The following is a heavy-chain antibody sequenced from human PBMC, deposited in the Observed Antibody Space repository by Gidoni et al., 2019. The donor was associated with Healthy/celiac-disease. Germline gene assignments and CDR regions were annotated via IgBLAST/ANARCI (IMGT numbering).Heavy chain of an antibody. V-gene: IGHV3-9*01. CDR2: ISWNSGSI. CDR1: GFTCDESA. D-gene: IGHD3-10*01. J-gene: IGHJ4*02. Sequence: EVQLVVSGGGLVQPGRSLRLSCAVSGFTCDESAMHWGRQARGKGLEWVSGISWNSGSIGYADSVKGRFTISRDNAKNSLYLQMNSLRAEDTALYYCAKDKFGFGELRPYFDYWGQGTLVTVSS. CDR3: AKDKFGFGELRPYFDY.